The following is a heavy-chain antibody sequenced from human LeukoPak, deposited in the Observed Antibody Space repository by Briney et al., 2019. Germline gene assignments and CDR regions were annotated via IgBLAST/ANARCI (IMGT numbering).Heavy chain of an antibody. D-gene: IGHD3-10*01. CDR1: GFTFNNYL. V-gene: IGHV3-23*01. Sequence: GGSLRLSCAASGFTFNNYLMSWVRQAPGKGLEWVSVLFTGGGRTLYADSVKGRFTISGDTSRTTLYLQMDGLRAEDTAVYYCAKECDYSPGHKFDLWGQGTLVTVSS. J-gene: IGHJ4*02. CDR3: AKECDYSPGHKFDL. CDR2: LFTGGGRT.